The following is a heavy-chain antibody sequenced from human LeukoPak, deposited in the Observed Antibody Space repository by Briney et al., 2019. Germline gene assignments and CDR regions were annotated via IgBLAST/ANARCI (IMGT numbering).Heavy chain of an antibody. V-gene: IGHV3-23*01. Sequence: GASLRLSCAASGFTFSSYAMSWVRQAPGKGLEWVSAISGSCGSTYYADSAKGRFTISRDNSKNTLYLQLNSLRAEDTAVYYCAKREEYDGFQHWGQGTLVTVSS. CDR1: GFTFSSYA. J-gene: IGHJ1*01. D-gene: IGHD3-3*01. CDR2: ISGSCGST. CDR3: AKREEYDGFQH.